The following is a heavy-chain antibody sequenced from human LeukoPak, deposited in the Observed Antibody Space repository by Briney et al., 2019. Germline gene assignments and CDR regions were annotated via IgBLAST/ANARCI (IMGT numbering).Heavy chain of an antibody. CDR1: GGSISGYY. CDR3: ARHGGGSSSWYSVGY. V-gene: IGHV4-4*09. D-gene: IGHD6-13*01. Sequence: SETLSLTCTVSGGSISGYYWSWIRQPPGKGLEWIGFIYTSGSINYNPSLKSRVTISVDTSKNQFSLKLSSVTAADTAVYYCARHGGGSSSWYSVGYWGQGTPVTVSS. CDR2: IYTSGSI. J-gene: IGHJ4*02.